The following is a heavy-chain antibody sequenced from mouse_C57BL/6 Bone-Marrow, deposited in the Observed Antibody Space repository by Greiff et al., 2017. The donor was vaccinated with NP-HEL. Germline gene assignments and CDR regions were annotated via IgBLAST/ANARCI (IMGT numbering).Heavy chain of an antibody. CDR1: GYTFTDYY. D-gene: IGHD2-3*01. V-gene: IGHV1-76*01. Sequence: LVESGAELVRPGASVKLSCKASGYTFTDYYINWVKQRPGQGLEWIARIYPGSGNTYYNEKFKGKATLTAEKSSSTAYMQLSSLTSEDSAVYFCAREAGDGPAWFAYWGQGTLVTVSA. CDR3: AREAGDGPAWFAY. CDR2: IYPGSGNT. J-gene: IGHJ3*01.